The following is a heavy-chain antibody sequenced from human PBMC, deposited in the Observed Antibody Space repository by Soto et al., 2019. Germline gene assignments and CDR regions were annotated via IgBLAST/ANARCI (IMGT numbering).Heavy chain of an antibody. Sequence: GWSLRLSCAASGFTFSSYWMSWVRQAPGKGLEWVANIKQDGSEKYYVDSVNGRFTISRDNAKNSLYLQMNSRRAEDTAVYYCARETGGAFDIWGQGTMVTVSS. D-gene: IGHD7-27*01. CDR3: ARETGGAFDI. CDR2: IKQDGSEK. V-gene: IGHV3-7*03. CDR1: GFTFSSYW. J-gene: IGHJ3*02.